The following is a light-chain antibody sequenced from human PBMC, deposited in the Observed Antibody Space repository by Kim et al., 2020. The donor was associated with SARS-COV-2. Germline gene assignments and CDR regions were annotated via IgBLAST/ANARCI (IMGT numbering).Light chain of an antibody. CDR2: KAS. Sequence: DIQMTQSTSTLSASIGDRVTITCRASQSIRSWLAWYQQKPGKAPKLLIYKASNLESGVPSRFSGSGSETEFTLTISSLQPDDSATYYCQQYNSDLATFGQGTKVDIK. J-gene: IGKJ1*01. CDR1: QSIRSW. V-gene: IGKV1-5*03. CDR3: QQYNSDLAT.